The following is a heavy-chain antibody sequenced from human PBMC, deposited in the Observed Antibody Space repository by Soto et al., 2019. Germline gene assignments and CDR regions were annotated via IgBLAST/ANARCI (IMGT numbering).Heavy chain of an antibody. CDR1: GYIFTSYG. J-gene: IGHJ4*02. D-gene: IGHD4-17*01. V-gene: IGHV1-18*01. CDR3: ARGRYGDY. CDR2: ISAHNGKT. Sequence: QAHLVQSGPEVKKPGASVKVSCKGSGYIFTSYGIAWVRQAPGQGLELMGWISAHNGKTEYAQKFQGRVTVTRDTSTSTAYLELRSLRSDDTALYYCARGRYGDYWGQGALVTVSS.